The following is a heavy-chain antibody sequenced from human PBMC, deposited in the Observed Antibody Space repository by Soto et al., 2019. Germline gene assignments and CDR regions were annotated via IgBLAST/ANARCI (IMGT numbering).Heavy chain of an antibody. D-gene: IGHD3-3*01. CDR2: INHSGST. CDR3: ESADYDFWSGYPTFDY. V-gene: IGHV4-34*01. Sequence: QVQLQQWGAGLLKPSETLSLTCAVYGGSFSGYYWSWIRQPPGKGLEWIGEINHSGSTNYNPSLKSRVTISVDTSKNHFSLKLSSVTAADTAVYYCESADYDFWSGYPTFDYWGQGTLVTVSS. J-gene: IGHJ4*02. CDR1: GGSFSGYY.